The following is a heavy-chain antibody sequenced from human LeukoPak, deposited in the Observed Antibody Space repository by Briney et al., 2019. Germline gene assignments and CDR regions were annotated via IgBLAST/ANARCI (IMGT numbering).Heavy chain of an antibody. J-gene: IGHJ3*02. CDR3: ARVAWDAFDI. CDR1: GFTFSSYD. Sequence: TGGSLRLSCAASGFTFSSYDMNWVRQAPGKGLEWVSYIRSSGDTIYYADSVKGRFTISRDNAKNSLHLQMNSLRAEDTAVYYCARVAWDAFDIWGQGTMVTASS. V-gene: IGHV3-48*03. CDR2: IRSSGDTI.